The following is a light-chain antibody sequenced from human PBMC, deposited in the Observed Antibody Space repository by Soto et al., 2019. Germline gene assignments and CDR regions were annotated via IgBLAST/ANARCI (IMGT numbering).Light chain of an antibody. CDR3: QQYNKWPLWT. V-gene: IGKV3-15*01. CDR2: GAS. Sequence: EIVMTQSPATLSVSPGERATLSCRASQSVSSNLAWYQQKPGQAPRLLIYGASTRATGIPARFSGSWSGTEFTLTSSGLQSEDCAVYYCQQYNKWPLWTFGQGTKVEIK. CDR1: QSVSSN. J-gene: IGKJ1*01.